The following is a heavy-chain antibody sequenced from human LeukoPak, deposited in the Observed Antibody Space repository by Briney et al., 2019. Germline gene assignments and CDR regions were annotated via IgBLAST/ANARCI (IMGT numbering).Heavy chain of an antibody. CDR1: GFTFSSYW. D-gene: IGHD1-7*01. Sequence: GGSLRLSCAASGFTFSSYWMSWVRQAPGKGLEWVANIKQDGSEKYYVDSVKGRFTISRDNAKNSLYLQMNSLRAEDTAVYFCARESLVSGTTRGNYYYYGMDVWGRGITVTVSS. CDR2: IKQDGSEK. V-gene: IGHV3-7*01. CDR3: ARESLVSGTTRGNYYYYGMDV. J-gene: IGHJ6*02.